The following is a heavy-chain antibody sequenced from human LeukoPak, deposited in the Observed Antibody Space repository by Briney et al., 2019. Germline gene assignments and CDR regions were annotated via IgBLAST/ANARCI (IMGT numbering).Heavy chain of an antibody. D-gene: IGHD5-12*01. CDR2: IYTSGSA. CDR3: ARVRSGYAGLELLDM. V-gene: IGHV4-61*02. CDR1: GGSISSGSNY. J-gene: IGHJ3*02. Sequence: SETLSLTCTVSGGSISSGSNYWSWIRQPAGKGLEWIGRIYTSGSANYNPSLKSRVTISVDTSKNQFSLKLSSGTAADTAVYYCARVRSGYAGLELLDMWGQGTLVTVSS.